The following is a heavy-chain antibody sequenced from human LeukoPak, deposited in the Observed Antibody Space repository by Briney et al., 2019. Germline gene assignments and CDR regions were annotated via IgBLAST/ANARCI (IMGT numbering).Heavy chain of an antibody. Sequence: GGSLRLSCAASGFTFSSYGMHWVRQAPGKGLEWVAVISYDGSNKYYADSVKGRFTISRDNSKNTLYLQMSSLRAEDTAVYYCAKDQGGDYDYYYYGMDVWGQGTTVTVSS. CDR1: GFTFSSYG. V-gene: IGHV3-30*18. CDR2: ISYDGSNK. D-gene: IGHD4-17*01. J-gene: IGHJ6*02. CDR3: AKDQGGDYDYYYYGMDV.